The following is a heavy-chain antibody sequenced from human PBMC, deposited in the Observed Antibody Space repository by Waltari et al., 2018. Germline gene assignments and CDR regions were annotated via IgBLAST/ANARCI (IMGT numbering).Heavy chain of an antibody. Sequence: FTISRDNAKNSLYLQMNSLRAEDTAVYYCAREIKLDWFDPWGQGTLVTVSS. D-gene: IGHD3-3*02. CDR3: AREIKLDWFDP. V-gene: IGHV3-11*06. J-gene: IGHJ5*02.